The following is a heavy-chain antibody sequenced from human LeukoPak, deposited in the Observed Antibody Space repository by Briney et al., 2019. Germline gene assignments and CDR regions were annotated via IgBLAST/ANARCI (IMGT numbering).Heavy chain of an antibody. CDR1: GFTFRSYC. J-gene: IGHJ4*02. D-gene: IGHD6-13*01. V-gene: IGHV3-74*01. CDR2: INTDGSST. CDR3: ARHLYRSSCW. Sequence: GGSLRLSYAAWGFTFRSYCMHGVRQAPGKGLVWVSRINTDGSSTSYADAVKGRFTISRDNAKNTLYLQINSLRAEDTAVYYCARHLYRSSCWWGQGTLVTVSS.